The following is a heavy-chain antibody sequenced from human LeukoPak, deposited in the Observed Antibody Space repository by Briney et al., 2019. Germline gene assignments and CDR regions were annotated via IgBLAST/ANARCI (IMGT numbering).Heavy chain of an antibody. CDR3: ARNYYDILTGYRGYYYYMDV. Sequence: SETLSLTCTVSGGSISSSSYYWGWIRQPPGKGLEWIGSIYYSGSTYYNPSLKSRVTISADTSKNQFSLKLSSVTAADTAVYYCARNYYDILTGYRGYYYYMDVWGKGTTVTISS. J-gene: IGHJ6*03. CDR1: GGSISSSSYY. V-gene: IGHV4-39*01. D-gene: IGHD3-9*01. CDR2: IYYSGST.